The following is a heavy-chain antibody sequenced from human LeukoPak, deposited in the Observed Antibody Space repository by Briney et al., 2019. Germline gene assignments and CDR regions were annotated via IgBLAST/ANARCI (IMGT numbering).Heavy chain of an antibody. J-gene: IGHJ4*02. Sequence: ASVKVSCKASGYTFTSYDINWVRQATGQGLEWMGWMNPNSGNTGYAQKFQGRVTMTRNTSISTAYMELSSLRAEDTAVYYCAKDLKWELPSSANYWGQGTLVTVSS. D-gene: IGHD1-26*01. V-gene: IGHV1-8*01. CDR1: GYTFTSYD. CDR2: MNPNSGNT. CDR3: AKDLKWELPSSANY.